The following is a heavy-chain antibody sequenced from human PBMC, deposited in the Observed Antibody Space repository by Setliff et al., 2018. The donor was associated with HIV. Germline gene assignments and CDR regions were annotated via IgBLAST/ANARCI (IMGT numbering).Heavy chain of an antibody. V-gene: IGHV4-39*01. CDR2: INHSGST. Sequence: SETLSLTCTVSGGSISSSSYYWGWIRQPPGKGLEWIGEINHSGSTNYNPSLKSRVTISVDTSKNQFSLKLSSVTAADTAVYYCARSRGYSYGYGLDYWGQGTLVTVSS. CDR3: ARSRGYSYGYGLDY. CDR1: GGSISSSSYY. D-gene: IGHD5-18*01. J-gene: IGHJ4*02.